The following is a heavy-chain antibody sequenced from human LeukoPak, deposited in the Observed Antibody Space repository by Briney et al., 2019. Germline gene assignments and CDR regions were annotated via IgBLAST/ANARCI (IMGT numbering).Heavy chain of an antibody. J-gene: IGHJ4*02. CDR2: INHSGST. V-gene: IGHV4-34*01. CDR3: ARGGLSGYLGYYSDY. Sequence: SETLSLTCAVYGGSFSGYYWSWIRQPPGKGLEWIEEINHSGSTNYNPSLKSRVTISVDTSKNQFSLKLSSVTAADTAVDYCARGGLSGYLGYYSDYWGQGTLVTVSS. D-gene: IGHD3-22*01. CDR1: GGSFSGYY.